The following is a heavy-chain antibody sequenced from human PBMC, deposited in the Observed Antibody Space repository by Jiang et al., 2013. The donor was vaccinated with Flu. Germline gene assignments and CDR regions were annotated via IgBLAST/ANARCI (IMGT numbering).Heavy chain of an antibody. Sequence: TCTFSGFSLSTSAVGVGWIRQPPGKALEWLALIYWDDDKRYSPSLKTRLTITKDTSKDQVVLTLANMDPVDTATYFCAHSQRRYFDYWGQGTLVTVSS. CDR3: AHSQRRYFDY. CDR1: GFSLSTSAVG. V-gene: IGHV2-5*02. CDR2: IYWDDDK. D-gene: IGHD1-1*01. J-gene: IGHJ4*02.